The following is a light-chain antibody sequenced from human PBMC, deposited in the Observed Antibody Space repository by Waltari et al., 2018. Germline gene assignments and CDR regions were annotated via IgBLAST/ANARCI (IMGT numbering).Light chain of an antibody. Sequence: QSALTQPASVSGSPGQSITISCTGTSSDVGAYNYVSWYQQHPGKAPKLMIYEVSNRPSGVSNRSSGSKSGNTASLTISGLQAEDEADYYCSSYTTSSTYVFGTGTKVTVL. CDR1: SSDVGAYNY. V-gene: IGLV2-14*01. CDR3: SSYTTSSTYV. CDR2: EVS. J-gene: IGLJ1*01.